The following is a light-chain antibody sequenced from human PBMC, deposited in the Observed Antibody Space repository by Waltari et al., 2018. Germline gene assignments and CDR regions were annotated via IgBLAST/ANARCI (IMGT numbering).Light chain of an antibody. CDR2: RND. J-gene: IGLJ3*02. Sequence: QSVLTQPPSVAGTPGQRVTISCSGGGSNIGNNFLYWYQQLPGSAPKLLIYRNDQRASGVPDRFSGSKSGTSGSLAISGLRSEDEADYYCAAWDGSLRAWLFGGETILTVL. CDR3: AAWDGSLRAWL. V-gene: IGLV1-47*01. CDR1: GSNIGNNF.